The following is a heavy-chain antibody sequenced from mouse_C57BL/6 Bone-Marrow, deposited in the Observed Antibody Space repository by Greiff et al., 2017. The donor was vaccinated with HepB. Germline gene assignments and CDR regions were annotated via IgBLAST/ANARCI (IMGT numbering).Heavy chain of an antibody. J-gene: IGHJ2*01. D-gene: IGHD1-1*01. V-gene: IGHV1-5*01. CDR3: TRSENLAYYYGSSYFDY. CDR2: IYPGNSDT. Sequence: EVQLQQSGTVLARPGASVKMSCKTSGYTFTSYWMHWVKQRPGQGLEWIGAIYPGNSDTSYNQKFKGKAKLTAVTSASTAYMELSSLTNEDSAVYYCTRSENLAYYYGSSYFDYWGQGTTLTVSS. CDR1: GYTFTSYW.